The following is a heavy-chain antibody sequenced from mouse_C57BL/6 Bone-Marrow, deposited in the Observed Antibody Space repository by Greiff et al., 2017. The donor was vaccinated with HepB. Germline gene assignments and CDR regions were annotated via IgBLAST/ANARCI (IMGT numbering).Heavy chain of an antibody. Sequence: EVMLQQSGPELVKPGDSVKISCKASGYSFTGYFMNWVMQSHGKSLEWIGRINPYNGDTFYNQKFKGKATLTVDKSSSTAHMELRSLTSEDSAVYYCARSKIYGSSLYYAMDYWGQGTSVTVSS. D-gene: IGHD1-1*01. J-gene: IGHJ4*01. V-gene: IGHV1-20*01. CDR1: GYSFTGYF. CDR3: ARSKIYGSSLYYAMDY. CDR2: INPYNGDT.